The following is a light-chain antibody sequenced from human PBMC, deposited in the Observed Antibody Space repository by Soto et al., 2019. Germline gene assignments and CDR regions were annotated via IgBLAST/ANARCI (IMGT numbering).Light chain of an antibody. V-gene: IGKV3-15*01. CDR2: GAV. CDR3: QQYNAWPRT. CDR1: QSVGGA. Sequence: EVVMTQSPVTLSVSPGARATLSCRASQSVGGALAWYQQTPGQTPRLLIYGAVTRATGVAARFSGAGSGTEFTLTVDSLQSEDVAIYYCQQYNAWPRTFGQGTKLEI. J-gene: IGKJ2*01.